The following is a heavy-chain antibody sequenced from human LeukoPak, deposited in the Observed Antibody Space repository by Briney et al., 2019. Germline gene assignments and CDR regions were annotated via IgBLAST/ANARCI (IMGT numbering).Heavy chain of an antibody. Sequence: PGGSLRLSCAASGFTFISYAIFWVRQAPGKGLEWVAVISYDGSNKYSADSVKGRFTISRDNSKNTLYLQMNSLRAEDTAVYYCAKDSWEGWFGELSYWGQGTLVTVSS. D-gene: IGHD3-10*01. J-gene: IGHJ4*02. CDR1: GFTFISYA. CDR3: AKDSWEGWFGELSY. CDR2: ISYDGSNK. V-gene: IGHV3-30*04.